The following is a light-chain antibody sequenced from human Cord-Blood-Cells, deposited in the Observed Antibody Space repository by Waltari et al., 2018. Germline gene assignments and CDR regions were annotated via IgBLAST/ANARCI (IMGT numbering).Light chain of an antibody. CDR3: CSYAGSYTLV. V-gene: IGLV2-11*01. CDR2: DVS. Sequence: QSALTQPRPVSGSHGQTVTISCTGPSSDVGGYKYVSWYQQHPGKAPKLLIYDVSKRPSGVPDRFSGSKSGNTPPLTISRLHAEDEADYYCCSYAGSYTLVFGGGTKLTVL. J-gene: IGLJ2*01. CDR1: SSDVGGYKY.